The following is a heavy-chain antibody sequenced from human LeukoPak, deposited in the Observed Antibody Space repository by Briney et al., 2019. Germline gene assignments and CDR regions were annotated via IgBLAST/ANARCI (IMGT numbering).Heavy chain of an antibody. CDR1: GGSISSSSYY. CDR3: ARQEGEDIVVVVAAGNWFDP. D-gene: IGHD2-15*01. CDR2: IYYSGST. V-gene: IGHV4-39*01. Sequence: SETLSLTCTVSGGSISSSSYYWGWIRQPPGKGLEWIGSIYYSGSTYYNPSLKSRVTISVDTSKNQFSLKLSSVTAADTAVYYCARQEGEDIVVVVAAGNWFDPWGQGTLVTVSS. J-gene: IGHJ5*02.